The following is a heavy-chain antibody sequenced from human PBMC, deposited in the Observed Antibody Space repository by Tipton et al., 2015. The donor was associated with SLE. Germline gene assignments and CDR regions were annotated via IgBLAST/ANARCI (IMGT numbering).Heavy chain of an antibody. D-gene: IGHD3-16*01. J-gene: IGHJ3*02. CDR3: ARETEYDYVWGSYPDI. Sequence: TLSLTCTVSGGSISSGDYYWSWIRQPPGKGLEWIGYIYYSGSTYHNPSLKSRVTISVDTSKNQFSLKLSSVTAADTAVYYCARETEYDYVWGSYPDIWGQGTMVTVSS. CDR1: GGSISSGDYY. CDR2: IYYSGST. V-gene: IGHV4-30-4*01.